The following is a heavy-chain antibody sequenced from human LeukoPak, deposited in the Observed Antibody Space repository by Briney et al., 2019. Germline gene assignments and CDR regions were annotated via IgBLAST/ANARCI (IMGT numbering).Heavy chain of an antibody. CDR1: GGSFSGYY. D-gene: IGHD3-10*01. CDR2: INHSGST. V-gene: IGHV4-34*01. Sequence: SETLSLTCAVYGGSFSGYYWSWIRQPPGKGLEWIGEINHSGSTNYNPSLKSRVTISVDTSKNQFSLKLSSVTAADTAVYYCARGVSEGRDFDYWGQGTLVTVSS. J-gene: IGHJ4*02. CDR3: ARGVSEGRDFDY.